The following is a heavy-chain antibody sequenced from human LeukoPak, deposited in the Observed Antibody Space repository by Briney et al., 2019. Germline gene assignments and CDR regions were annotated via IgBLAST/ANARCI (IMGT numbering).Heavy chain of an antibody. Sequence: PGGSLRLSCAGSGFTFRNYWMSWVRQAPGKGPEWVANIKQDGREKHYVDSVKGRFTISRDNAKGSLYLQMNSLRAEDTAVYYCTRDEAAATNWGQGTLVTVSS. CDR3: TRDEAAATN. D-gene: IGHD6-13*01. CDR1: GFTFRNYW. J-gene: IGHJ4*02. V-gene: IGHV3-7*01. CDR2: IKQDGREK.